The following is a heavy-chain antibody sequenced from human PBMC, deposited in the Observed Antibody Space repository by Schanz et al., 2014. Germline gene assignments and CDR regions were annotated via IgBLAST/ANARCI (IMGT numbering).Heavy chain of an antibody. D-gene: IGHD3-10*01. V-gene: IGHV3-23*01. CDR1: GFSFTTYA. J-gene: IGHJ3*02. CDR3: AIGRFGDISAFDS. CDR2: ISGSGGST. Sequence: EVQLLESGGGLVQPGGSLRLSCASSGFSFTTYAMSWVRQAPGKGLEWVTAISGSGGSTYYADSVKGRFTISRDNSTITLYLHSHSLEAADTSVYDCAIGRFGDISAFDSWGQGTMVTVSS.